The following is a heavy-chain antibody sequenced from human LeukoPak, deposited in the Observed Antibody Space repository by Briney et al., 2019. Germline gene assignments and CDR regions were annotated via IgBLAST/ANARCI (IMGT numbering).Heavy chain of an antibody. V-gene: IGHV3-21*01. CDR1: GFTFGDYA. D-gene: IGHD3-3*01. Sequence: GGSLRLSCTASGFTFGDYAMSWVRQAPGKGLEWVSSISSSSSYIYYADSVKGRFTISRDNAKNSLYLQMNSLRAEDTAVYYCASGERLWSGFSFDYWGQGTLVTVSS. CDR2: ISSSSSYI. J-gene: IGHJ4*02. CDR3: ASGERLWSGFSFDY.